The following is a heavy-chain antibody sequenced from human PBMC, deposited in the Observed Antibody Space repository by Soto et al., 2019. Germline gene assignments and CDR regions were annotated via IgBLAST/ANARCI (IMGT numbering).Heavy chain of an antibody. CDR3: AKAHMLLDDPRYYDFWSGPATYYYYMDV. J-gene: IGHJ6*03. CDR2: ISGSGGST. CDR1: GFTFSSYA. D-gene: IGHD3-3*01. V-gene: IGHV3-23*01. Sequence: GGSLRLSCAASGFTFSSYAMSWVRQAPGKGLEWVSAISGSGGSTYYADSVKGRFTISRDNSKNTLYLQMNSLRAEDTAVYYCAKAHMLLDDPRYYDFWSGPATYYYYMDVWGKGTTVTVSS.